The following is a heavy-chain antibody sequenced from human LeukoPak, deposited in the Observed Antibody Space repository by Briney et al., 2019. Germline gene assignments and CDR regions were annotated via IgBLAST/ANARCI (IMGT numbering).Heavy chain of an antibody. J-gene: IGHJ4*02. CDR3: ARARSSGYRRPWDYFDY. V-gene: IGHV4-39*01. D-gene: IGHD3-22*01. Sequence: PSETLSLTCSVSGGSISSSSSYWAWIRQPPGKGLEWIGIIYYSGSTYYNPSLKSRLTISVDTSKNQFSLKLSSVTAADTAVYYCARARSSGYRRPWDYFDYWGQGTLVTVSS. CDR1: GGSISSSSSY. CDR2: IYYSGST.